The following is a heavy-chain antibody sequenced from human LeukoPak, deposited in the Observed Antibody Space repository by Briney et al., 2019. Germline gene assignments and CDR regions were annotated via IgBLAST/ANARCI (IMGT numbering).Heavy chain of an antibody. V-gene: IGHV4-34*01. J-gene: IGHJ6*02. Sequence: PSETLSLTCAVSGGSFSSYYWYWIRQPPGKGLEWIGEINHGESTNYNPSLKSRATLSVDTSKNQFSLKLTSVTAADTAVYYCARGRTYYYDTSGYYPSIYYGMDVWGQGTTVIVSS. CDR2: INHGEST. CDR3: ARGRTYYYDTSGYYPSIYYGMDV. CDR1: GGSFSSYY. D-gene: IGHD3-22*01.